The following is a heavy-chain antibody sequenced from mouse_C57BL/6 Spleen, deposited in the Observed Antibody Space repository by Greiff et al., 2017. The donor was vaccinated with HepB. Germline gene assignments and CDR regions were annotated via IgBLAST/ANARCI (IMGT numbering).Heavy chain of an antibody. CDR1: GYTFTSYW. CDR2: IDPNSGGT. J-gene: IGHJ1*03. CDR3: ARGGRYDGPWYVDV. Sequence: VQLQQSGAELVKPGASVKLSCKASGYTFTSYWMHWVKHRPGRGLEWIGMIDPNSGGTKYNEKFKSKATLTVDKPSSTAYMQLSSLTSEDSAVYYCARGGRYDGPWYVDVWGTGTTVTVSS. V-gene: IGHV1-72*01. D-gene: IGHD2-3*01.